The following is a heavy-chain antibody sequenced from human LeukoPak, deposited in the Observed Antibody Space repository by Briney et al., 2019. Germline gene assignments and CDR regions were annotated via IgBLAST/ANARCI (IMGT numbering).Heavy chain of an antibody. V-gene: IGHV1-18*01. J-gene: IGHJ3*02. CDR2: ISAYNGNT. Sequence: GASVKVSCKASGYTFTSYGISWVRQAPGQGLEWMGWISAYNGNTNYAQKLQGRVTMTTDTSTSTVYMELSSLRSEDTAVYYCASLRIAAAGDDAFDIWGQGTMVTVSS. CDR3: ASLRIAAAGDDAFDI. D-gene: IGHD6-13*01. CDR1: GYTFTSYG.